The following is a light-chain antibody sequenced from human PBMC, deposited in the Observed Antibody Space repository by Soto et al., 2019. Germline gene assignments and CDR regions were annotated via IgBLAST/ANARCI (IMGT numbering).Light chain of an antibody. V-gene: IGKV1-5*03. J-gene: IGKJ1*01. CDR1: QSISSW. CDR2: KAS. Sequence: DIQMTQSPSTLSASVGDRVTITCRASQSISSWLAWYQQKPGKAPKLLIYKASSLESGVPSRFSGSGSGTEFNLNVSSLQPDDFATYYCQQYNTYSRTFGQGTKVEIK. CDR3: QQYNTYSRT.